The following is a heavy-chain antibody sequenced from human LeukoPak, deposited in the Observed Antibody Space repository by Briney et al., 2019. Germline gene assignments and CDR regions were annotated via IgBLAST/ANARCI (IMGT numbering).Heavy chain of an antibody. Sequence: GGSLRLSCAASGFTFSSYWMHWVRHAPGKGLVWDSRINSDGSSTSYADSVKGRFTISRDNAKNTLYLQMNSLRAEDTAVYYCTSDYFDSSGYRYYFNYWGQGILVTVSS. CDR3: TSDYFDSSGYRYYFNY. V-gene: IGHV3-74*01. J-gene: IGHJ4*02. D-gene: IGHD3-22*01. CDR1: GFTFSSYW. CDR2: INSDGSST.